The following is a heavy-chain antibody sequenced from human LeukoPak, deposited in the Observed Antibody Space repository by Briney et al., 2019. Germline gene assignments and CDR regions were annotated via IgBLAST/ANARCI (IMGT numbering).Heavy chain of an antibody. CDR1: GGSISIYY. D-gene: IGHD1-26*01. V-gene: IGHV4-59*01. J-gene: IGHJ4*02. CDR3: VRDRELTY. Sequence: AETLSLTCTVSGGSISIYYWSWIRQPPGKGLEWIGYIYNSGSTNYNPSLRSRVTISVDTSKNQFSLKLNSVTAADTAVYYCVRDRELTYWSQGTLVTVSS. CDR2: IYNSGST.